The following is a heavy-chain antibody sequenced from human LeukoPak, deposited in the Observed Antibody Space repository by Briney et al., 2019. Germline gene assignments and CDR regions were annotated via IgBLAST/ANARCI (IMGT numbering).Heavy chain of an antibody. CDR3: ARRFGELLYRGYYYYYMDA. J-gene: IGHJ6*03. D-gene: IGHD3-10*01. CDR1: GGSISSYY. Sequence: SETLSLTCTVSGGSISSYYWSWIRQPPGKGLEWIGYIYYSGSTNYNPSLKSRVTISVDTSKNQFSLKLSSVTAADTAVYYCARRFGELLYRGYYYYYMDAWGKGTTVTVS. V-gene: IGHV4-59*01. CDR2: IYYSGST.